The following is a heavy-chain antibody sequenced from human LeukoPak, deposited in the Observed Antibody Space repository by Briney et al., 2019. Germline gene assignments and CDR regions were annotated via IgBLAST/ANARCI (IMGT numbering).Heavy chain of an antibody. CDR1: GGSISSSSYS. V-gene: IGHV4-39*01. Sequence: PSETLSLTCTVSGGSISSSSYSWGWIRQPPGKGLEWIGSIYYSGNTYYNPSFKSRVSISVDTSKNQFSLELNSVTAADTAVYYCARHATVTSFTFAYWGQGILVTVSS. D-gene: IGHD4-17*01. J-gene: IGHJ4*02. CDR3: ARHATVTSFTFAY. CDR2: IYYSGNT.